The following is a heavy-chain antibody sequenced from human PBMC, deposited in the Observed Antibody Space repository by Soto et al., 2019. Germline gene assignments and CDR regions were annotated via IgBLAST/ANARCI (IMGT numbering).Heavy chain of an antibody. CDR3: ARDRFDCPPYYFDY. Sequence: ASVKVSCKASGYTFTSYGISWVRQAPGQGLEWMGWISAYNGNTNYAQKLQGRVTMTTDTSTSTAYMELRSLRSDDTAVYYCARDRFDCPPYYFDYWGQGTLVTVSS. V-gene: IGHV1-18*01. D-gene: IGHD3-9*01. CDR1: GYTFTSYG. J-gene: IGHJ4*02. CDR2: ISAYNGNT.